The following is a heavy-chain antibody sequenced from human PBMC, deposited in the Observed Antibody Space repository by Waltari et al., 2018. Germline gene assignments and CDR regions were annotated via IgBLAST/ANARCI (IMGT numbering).Heavy chain of an antibody. V-gene: IGHV4-38-2*01. D-gene: IGHD2-8*01. CDR1: GYSISSGYY. J-gene: IGHJ3*01. Sequence: QVQLQESGPGLEQPSETLSLTFAVSGYSISSGYYWGWIRQPPGKGLEWIGRIYHSGSTYYNPALKSRVTISVDTSKNQFSLKLSSVTAADTAVYYCARLLNGAFDFWGQGTMVTVSS. CDR3: ARLLNGAFDF. CDR2: IYHSGST.